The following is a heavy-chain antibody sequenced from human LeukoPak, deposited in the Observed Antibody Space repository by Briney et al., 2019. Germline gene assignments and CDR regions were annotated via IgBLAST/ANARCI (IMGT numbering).Heavy chain of an antibody. D-gene: IGHD6-19*01. Sequence: GGSLRLSCAASGFTFSTYWMRWVRQAPGKGLEWVANIMQDGSDKYSVDSVRGRFTISRDNAKNSLYLQMDSLRAEDTAVYYCVRTRGWAYFDYWGQGTLVTVSS. CDR3: VRTRGWAYFDY. J-gene: IGHJ4*02. CDR2: IMQDGSDK. CDR1: GFTFSTYW. V-gene: IGHV3-7*01.